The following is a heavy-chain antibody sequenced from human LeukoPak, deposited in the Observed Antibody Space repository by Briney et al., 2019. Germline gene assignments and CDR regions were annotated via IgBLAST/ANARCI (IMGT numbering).Heavy chain of an antibody. J-gene: IGHJ4*02. D-gene: IGHD1/OR15-1a*01. CDR3: AKEGTASKPSDLDY. CDR2: IRYDGSTK. CDR1: GFIFTDYG. Sequence: GGSLRLSCAVSGFIFTDYGTHWVRQAPGKGLEWVAFIRYDGSTKYYVDSVKGRFTISRDNSKNMLFLQMNSLRGEDTAVYYCAKEGTASKPSDLDYWGQGTLVTVSS. V-gene: IGHV3-30*02.